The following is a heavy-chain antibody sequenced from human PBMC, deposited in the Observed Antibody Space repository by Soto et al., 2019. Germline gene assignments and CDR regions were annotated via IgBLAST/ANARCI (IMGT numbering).Heavy chain of an antibody. Sequence: EVHLVESGGGLVQPGGSLRLSCVVSGLTFSNYWMSWVRQAPGKGLEWVANINRDGSDTYYVDSVKGRFTISRDNIKNSLYLQMTSLRAEDTAVYYCARPARECSGPGCANWGQGTLVAVSS. CDR1: GLTFSNYW. CDR3: ARPARECSGPGCAN. CDR2: INRDGSDT. J-gene: IGHJ4*02. V-gene: IGHV3-7*01. D-gene: IGHD2-2*01.